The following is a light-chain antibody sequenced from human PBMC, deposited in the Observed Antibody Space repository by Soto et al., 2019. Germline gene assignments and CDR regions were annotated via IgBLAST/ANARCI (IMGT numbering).Light chain of an antibody. Sequence: QPVLTQSPSASASLGASVKLTCTLSSGHSSYAIAWHQQQPEKGPRYLMKLSSDGSHSKGDGIPDRFSGSSSGAERYLTISSLQPEDEADHYCQTWDTGARVVFGGGTKLTVL. V-gene: IGLV4-69*01. CDR1: SGHSSYA. CDR3: QTWDTGARVV. CDR2: LSSDGSH. J-gene: IGLJ2*01.